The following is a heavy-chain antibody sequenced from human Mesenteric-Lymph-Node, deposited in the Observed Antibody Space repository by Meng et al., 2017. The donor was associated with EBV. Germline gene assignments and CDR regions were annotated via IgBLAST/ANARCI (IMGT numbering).Heavy chain of an antibody. CDR2: IYYSGST. J-gene: IGHJ4*02. Sequence: QVQLEESGPGLVKPSQTLSLNCAGPGGSMTSGGYYWSWIRQAPGKGLEWIGCIYYSGSTHYNPSLQSRGIISIDTSKNQFSLKLSSVTAADTAVYYCARGRSIAAFGTPFDYWGQGTLVTVS. V-gene: IGHV4-30-4*01. CDR1: GGSMTSGGYY. D-gene: IGHD6-13*01. CDR3: ARGRSIAAFGTPFDY.